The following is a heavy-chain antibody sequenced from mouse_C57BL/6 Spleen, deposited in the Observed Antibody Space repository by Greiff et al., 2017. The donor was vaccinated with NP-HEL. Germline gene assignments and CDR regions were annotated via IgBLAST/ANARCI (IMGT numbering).Heavy chain of an antibody. D-gene: IGHD3-3*01. CDR1: GYTFTDYY. CDR3: AREKLGYFDY. V-gene: IGHV1-26*01. J-gene: IGHJ2*01. CDR2: INPNNGGT. Sequence: VQLQQSGPELVKPGASVKISCKASGYTFTDYYMNWVKQSHGKSLEWIGDINPNNGGTSYNQKFKGKATLTVDKSSRTAYMELRSLTSEDSSVYYCAREKLGYFDYWGQGTTLTVSS.